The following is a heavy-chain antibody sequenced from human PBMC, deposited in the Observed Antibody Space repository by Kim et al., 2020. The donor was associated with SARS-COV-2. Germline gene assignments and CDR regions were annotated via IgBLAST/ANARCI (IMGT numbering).Heavy chain of an antibody. CDR3: ARNVGHSIDY. J-gene: IGHJ4*02. CDR2: DK. Sequence: DKYYVGSVKGRFTISKDNAKNSLYLQMNSLRAEDTAVYYCARNVGHSIDYWGQGTLVTVSS. V-gene: IGHV3-7*01.